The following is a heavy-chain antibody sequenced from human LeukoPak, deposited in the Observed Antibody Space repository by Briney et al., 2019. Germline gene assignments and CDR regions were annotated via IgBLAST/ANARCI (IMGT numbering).Heavy chain of an antibody. CDR2: ISGSGGST. V-gene: IGHV3-23*01. Sequence: PGGSLRLSCAASGFTFSSYAMSWVRQAPGKGLEWVSAISGSGGSTYYADSVKGRFTISRDNSKNTLYLQMNSLRAEDTAVYYCAKARRDYYDSSGYGYYFDYWGQATLVTVSS. CDR1: GFTFSSYA. CDR3: AKARRDYYDSSGYGYYFDY. D-gene: IGHD3-22*01. J-gene: IGHJ4*02.